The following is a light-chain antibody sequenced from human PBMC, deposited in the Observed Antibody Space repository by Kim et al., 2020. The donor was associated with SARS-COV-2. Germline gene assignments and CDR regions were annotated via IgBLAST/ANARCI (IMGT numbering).Light chain of an antibody. V-gene: IGKV1-9*01. J-gene: IGKJ4*01. Sequence: ASVGDVVTITCRARQGINSNLAWYQQKPGKAPRLLIYAAYTLESGVPSRFSGRGSGKECTLAINSLQPEDFATYYCQQIDSFPLTFGGGTKVDIK. CDR3: QQIDSFPLT. CDR1: QGINSN. CDR2: AAY.